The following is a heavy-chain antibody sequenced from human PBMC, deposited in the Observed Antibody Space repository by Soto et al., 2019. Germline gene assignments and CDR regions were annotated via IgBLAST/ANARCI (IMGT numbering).Heavy chain of an antibody. J-gene: IGHJ6*02. Sequence: SVKVSCKASGFTFTSSAMQWVRQARGQRLEWIGWIVVGSGNTNYAQKFQERVTITRDMSTSTAYMELSSLRSEDTAVYYCAAIYTAMDLYYYGMDVWGQGTTVTVSS. CDR3: AAIYTAMDLYYYGMDV. V-gene: IGHV1-58*02. CDR1: GFTFTSSA. CDR2: IVVGSGNT. D-gene: IGHD5-18*01.